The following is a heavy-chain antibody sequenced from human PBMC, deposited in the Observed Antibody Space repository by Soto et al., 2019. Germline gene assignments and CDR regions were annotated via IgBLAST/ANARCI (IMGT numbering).Heavy chain of an antibody. V-gene: IGHV3-64D*06. CDR2: ISSNGGSA. CDR1: GFTFSNYV. J-gene: IGHJ3*02. CDR3: VKDRRFGQGGDAFDI. Sequence: EVQLVESGGGLVQPGGSLRLSCSASGFTFSNYVIHWVRQAPGKGLEYVSAISSNGGSAYYADSVKGRFTISRDNSKNTLYLQMSSLRAEDTAVYYCVKDRRFGQGGDAFDIWGQGTMVTVSS. D-gene: IGHD3-10*01.